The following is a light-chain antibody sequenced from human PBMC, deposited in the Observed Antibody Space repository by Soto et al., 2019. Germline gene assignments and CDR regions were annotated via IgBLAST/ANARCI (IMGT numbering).Light chain of an antibody. J-gene: IGLJ1*01. CDR3: SSYTSTHTRV. CDR2: DVN. V-gene: IGLV2-14*01. Sequence: QSVLTQPTSVSGSPGQSITISCTGTSSDVGGYDFVSWYQHHPVKAPKLMIYDVNNRPSGLSNRFSGSKSGNTAYLTISGLQTEDEADYYCSSYTSTHTRVFGTGTRSQS. CDR1: SSDVGGYDF.